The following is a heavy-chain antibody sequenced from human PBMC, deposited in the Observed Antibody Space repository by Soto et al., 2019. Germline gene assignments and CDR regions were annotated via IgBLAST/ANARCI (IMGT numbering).Heavy chain of an antibody. Sequence: QITLKESGPTLVKPTQTLTLTCTFSGFSLSTSGVGVGWIRQPPGKALEWLALIYWDDDKRYSPSLKNRLTTTKDTTQYQLVLTMADMDPVDTATYYCAHRLDDILSGYYIAFDIWGQGTMVPVSS. D-gene: IGHD3-9*01. V-gene: IGHV2-5*02. CDR2: IYWDDDK. CDR1: GFSLSTSGVG. CDR3: AHRLDDILSGYYIAFDI. J-gene: IGHJ3*02.